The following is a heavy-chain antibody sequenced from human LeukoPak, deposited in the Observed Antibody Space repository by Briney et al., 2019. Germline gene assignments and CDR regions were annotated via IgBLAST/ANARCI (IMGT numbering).Heavy chain of an antibody. V-gene: IGHV3-7*03. Sequence: GGSLRLSCGASGFLFSNYWMSWLRQTPRKGLEWGANIRQDGNEKRYVDSVKGRFTISRDNAKNSLYVQMNSLRAEDTAVYYCAIDNRGTFEFWGQGTLVTVSS. D-gene: IGHD1-14*01. CDR2: IRQDGNEK. CDR3: AIDNRGTFEF. CDR1: GFLFSNYW. J-gene: IGHJ4*02.